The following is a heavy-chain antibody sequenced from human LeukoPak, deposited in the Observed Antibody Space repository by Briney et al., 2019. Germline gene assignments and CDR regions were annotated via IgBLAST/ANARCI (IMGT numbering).Heavy chain of an antibody. CDR3: ARDGEVGVGRWFDP. CDR1: GFTFSSYS. D-gene: IGHD1-26*01. J-gene: IGHJ5*02. Sequence: GGSLRLSCAASGFTFSSYSMNWVRQAPGQGLEWVSSISSSSSYIYYADSVKGRFTFSRDNAKNSLSLQMNSLRAEDTAVYYCARDGEVGVGRWFDPWGQGTLVTVSS. V-gene: IGHV3-21*01. CDR2: ISSSSSYI.